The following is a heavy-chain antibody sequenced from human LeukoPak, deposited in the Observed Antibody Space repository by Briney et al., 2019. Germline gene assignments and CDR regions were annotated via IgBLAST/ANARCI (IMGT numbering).Heavy chain of an antibody. Sequence: SETLSLTCAVYGGSFSGYYWSWIRQPPGKGLEWIGEINHSGSTNYNPSLKSRVIISVDTSKNQFSLKLSSVTAADTAVYYCARQGWELPYYYFDYWGQGTLVTVSS. CDR1: GGSFSGYY. D-gene: IGHD1-26*01. V-gene: IGHV4-34*01. CDR3: ARQGWELPYYYFDY. J-gene: IGHJ4*02. CDR2: INHSGST.